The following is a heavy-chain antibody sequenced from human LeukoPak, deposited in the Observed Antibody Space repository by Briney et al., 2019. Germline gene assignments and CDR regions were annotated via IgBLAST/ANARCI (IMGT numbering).Heavy chain of an antibody. CDR3: ARASRLVGQFDY. CDR1: GYTLTELS. Sequence: ASVKVSCKVSGYTLTELSMHWVRQAPGKGLEWKGGFDPEDGETIYAQKFQGRVTMTEDTSTDTAYMELSSLRSEDTAVYYCARASRLVGQFDYWGQGTLVTVSS. D-gene: IGHD1-26*01. CDR2: FDPEDGET. V-gene: IGHV1-24*01. J-gene: IGHJ4*02.